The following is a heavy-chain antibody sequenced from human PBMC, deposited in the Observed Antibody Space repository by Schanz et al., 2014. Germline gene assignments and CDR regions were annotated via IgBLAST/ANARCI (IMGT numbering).Heavy chain of an antibody. Sequence: QVQLVQSAPEVKKPGASVKVSCEASGYTFTSYYIHWFRQAPGQGLEWMGRIIPILDKTNYAQKFQGRVTMTADKSTSTVYMEVSGLRSEDTAVYYCAKVDRTRYYAMDVWGQGTTVTVSS. V-gene: IGHV1-69*04. J-gene: IGHJ6*02. CDR1: GYTFTSYY. CDR2: IIPILDKT. D-gene: IGHD3-9*01. CDR3: AKVDRTRYYAMDV.